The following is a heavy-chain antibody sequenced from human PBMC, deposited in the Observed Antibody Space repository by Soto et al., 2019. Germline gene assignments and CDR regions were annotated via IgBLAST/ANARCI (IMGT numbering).Heavy chain of an antibody. CDR2: FCYSGST. D-gene: IGHD6-19*01. CDR3: ARVWDFSSAWVDY. CDR1: GASVSSISYY. V-gene: IGHV4-39*07. J-gene: IGHJ4*02. Sequence: SETLSLTCTVSGASVSSISYYWAWIRQSPGKGLDWIGSFCYSGSTYYNPSLKSRVTISVDKSKNQFSLKLSSVTAADTAVYYCARVWDFSSAWVDYWGQGTLVPVSS.